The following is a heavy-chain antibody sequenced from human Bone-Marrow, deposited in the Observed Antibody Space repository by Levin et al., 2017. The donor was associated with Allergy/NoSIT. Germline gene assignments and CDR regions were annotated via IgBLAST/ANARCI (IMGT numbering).Heavy chain of an antibody. Sequence: GGSLRLSCAASGFTFSSYGMHWVRQAPGKGLEWVAVISYDGSNKYYADSVKGRFTISRDNSKNTLYLQMNSLRAEDTAVYYCAKLPWLRSSLDYWGQGTLVTVSS. CDR3: AKLPWLRSSLDY. CDR1: GFTFSSYG. V-gene: IGHV3-30*18. D-gene: IGHD5-12*01. J-gene: IGHJ4*02. CDR2: ISYDGSNK.